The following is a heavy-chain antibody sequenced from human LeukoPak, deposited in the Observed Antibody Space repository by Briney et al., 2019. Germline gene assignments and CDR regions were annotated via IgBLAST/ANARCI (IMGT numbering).Heavy chain of an antibody. V-gene: IGHV3-74*01. CDR3: ARVPVDGYSRSFDY. CDR2: INIDGSVT. J-gene: IGHJ4*02. CDR1: GFSLSGYW. Sequence: GGSLRLSCAASGFSLSGYWMHWVRQAPGKGLEWVSRINIDGSVTTYADSVKGRFTISRDSAKKTAYLHMNSLRSEDTAVYYCARVPVDGYSRSFDYWGQGSLVTVPS. D-gene: IGHD6-6*01.